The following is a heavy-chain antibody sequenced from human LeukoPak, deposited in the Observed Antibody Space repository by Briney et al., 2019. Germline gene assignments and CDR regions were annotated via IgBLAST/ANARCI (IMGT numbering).Heavy chain of an antibody. V-gene: IGHV3-21*01. D-gene: IGHD6-13*01. J-gene: IGHJ4*02. CDR1: GFTFSSYS. CDR2: ISSSSSYI. CDR3: ARDLEGSSWYYGY. Sequence: GGSLRLSCAASGFTFSSYSMNWVRQAPGKGLEWVSSISSSSSYIYYADSVKGRFTISRDNAKNSLYLQMNSLRAEDTAVYYCARDLEGSSWYYGYWGQGTLVTVST.